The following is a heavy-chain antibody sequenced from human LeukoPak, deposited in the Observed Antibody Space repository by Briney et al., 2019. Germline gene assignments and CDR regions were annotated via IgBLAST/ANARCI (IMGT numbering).Heavy chain of an antibody. V-gene: IGHV4-61*02. J-gene: IGHJ5*02. CDR1: GDSISSGSYY. D-gene: IGHD5-18*01. CDR2: IYTTGST. Sequence: TLSLTCTVSGDSISSGSYYWSWIRQPAGKGLEWIGRIYTTGSTNYNPSLKSRVTISVDTSKNQFSLKLRSVTAADTAVYYCSRGGYIYGGHNWFDPWGQGTLVTVSS. CDR3: SRGGYIYGGHNWFDP.